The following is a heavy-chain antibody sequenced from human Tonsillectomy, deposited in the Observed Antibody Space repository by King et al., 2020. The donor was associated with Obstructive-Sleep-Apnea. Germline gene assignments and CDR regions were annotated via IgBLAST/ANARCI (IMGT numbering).Heavy chain of an antibody. CDR2: IYYSGST. Sequence: VQLQESGPGLVRPSETLSLTCTVSGVSISNYYWSWIRQPPGKGLEWIGYIYYSGSTNYNPSLKRRVTMSVDKSKKQLSLKLSSVTAADTAVYYCASTDDLYAFDIWGQGTMVTVSS. V-gene: IGHV4-59*08. J-gene: IGHJ3*02. CDR1: GVSISNYY. CDR3: ASTDDLYAFDI. D-gene: IGHD3/OR15-3a*01.